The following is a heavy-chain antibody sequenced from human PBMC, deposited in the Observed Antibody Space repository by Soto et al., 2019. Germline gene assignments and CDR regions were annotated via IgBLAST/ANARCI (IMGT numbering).Heavy chain of an antibody. D-gene: IGHD4-17*01. CDR1: GGSLSNHY. CDR2: IYYRVNT. V-gene: IGHV4-59*11. Sequence: SETLSLTCTVSGGSLSNHYWTWIRQSPGKGLEWIGSIYYRVNTNYNPSLDSRVAMTVDTSKNEFSLQLTSMTTADTAVYYCARGLLEVYGGDLDYWGQGILVTVSS. J-gene: IGHJ4*02. CDR3: ARGLLEVYGGDLDY.